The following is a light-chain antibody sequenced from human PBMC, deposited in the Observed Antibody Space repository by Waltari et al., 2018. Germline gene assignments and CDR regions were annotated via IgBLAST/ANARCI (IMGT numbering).Light chain of an antibody. J-gene: IGKJ2*01. CDR3: QQYYRYYT. CDR2: DVY. Sequence: IQMTQSPSALSASVGDSVTITCRASQRINTWMAWDQQRPGKGPKVLIYDVYTLESGVPSRVSGSGSGTEFTLAINNLQPEDFATYYCQQYYRYYTFGQGTKLEIK. V-gene: IGKV1-5*01. CDR1: QRINTW.